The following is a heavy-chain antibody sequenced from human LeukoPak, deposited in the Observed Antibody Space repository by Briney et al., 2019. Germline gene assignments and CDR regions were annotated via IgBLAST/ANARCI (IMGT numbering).Heavy chain of an antibody. CDR1: GGSISRSSYY. CDR3: ARHVYGSGSYADY. J-gene: IGHJ4*02. CDR2: IYYSGST. D-gene: IGHD3-10*01. V-gene: IGHV4-39*01. Sequence: SETLSLTCTVSGGSISRSSYYWGWIRQPPGKGLEWIGSIYYSGSTYYNPSLKSRVTISVDTSKNQFSLKLSSVTAADTAVYYCARHVYGSGSYADYWGQGTLVTVSS.